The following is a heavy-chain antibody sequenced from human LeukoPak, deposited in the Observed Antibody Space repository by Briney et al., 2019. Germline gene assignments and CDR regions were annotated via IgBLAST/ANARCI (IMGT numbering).Heavy chain of an antibody. J-gene: IGHJ4*02. V-gene: IGHV4-39*01. CDR1: GGSISSSSYY. CDR3: ARRGGYSGYGPFDY. D-gene: IGHD5-12*01. Sequence: SETLSLTCTVSGGSISSSSYYGGWIRQPPGKGLEWIGRIDYSGSTYYNPSLKSRVTISVDTSKNQFSLKLSSVSAAATAVYYCARRGGYSGYGPFDYWGQGTLVTVSS. CDR2: IDYSGST.